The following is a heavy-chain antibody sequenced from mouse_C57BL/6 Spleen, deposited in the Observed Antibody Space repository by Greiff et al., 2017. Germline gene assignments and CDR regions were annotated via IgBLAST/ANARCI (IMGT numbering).Heavy chain of an antibody. D-gene: IGHD2-12*01. CDR2: IYPGSGNT. Sequence: QVHVKQSGAELVRPGASVKLSCKASGYTFTDYYINWVKQRPGQGLEWIARIYPGSGNTYYNEKFKGKATLTAEKSSSTAYMQLSRLTSEDSAVYFCARGDDVYYFDYWGQGTTLTVSS. CDR3: ARGDDVYYFDY. CDR1: GYTFTDYY. J-gene: IGHJ2*01. V-gene: IGHV1-76*01.